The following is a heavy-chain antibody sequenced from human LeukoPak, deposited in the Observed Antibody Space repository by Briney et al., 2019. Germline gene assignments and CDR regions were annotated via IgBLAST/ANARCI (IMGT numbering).Heavy chain of an antibody. Sequence: EASVKVSCKVSGYTLTELSMHWVRQAPGKGLEWMGGFDPEDGETIYAQKFQGRVTMTEDTSTETAYMELSSLRSEDTAVYYCATDPGVRWFDPWGQGTLVTVSS. CDR1: GYTLTELS. CDR2: FDPEDGET. V-gene: IGHV1-24*01. CDR3: ATDPGVRWFDP. J-gene: IGHJ5*02.